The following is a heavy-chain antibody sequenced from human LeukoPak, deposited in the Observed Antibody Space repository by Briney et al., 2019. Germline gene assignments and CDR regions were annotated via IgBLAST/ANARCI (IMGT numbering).Heavy chain of an antibody. CDR1: GYTFTSYG. CDR3: ARDLPYSSSWSYYYGMDV. J-gene: IGHJ6*04. CDR2: MSAYNGNT. Sequence: ASVKVSCKASGYTFTSYGISWVRQAPGQGGEGRGWMSAYNGNTNYAQKLQGRVTMTTDTSTSTAYMELRSLRSDDTAVYYCARDLPYSSSWSYYYGMDVWGKGTTVTVSS. D-gene: IGHD6-13*01. V-gene: IGHV1-18*04.